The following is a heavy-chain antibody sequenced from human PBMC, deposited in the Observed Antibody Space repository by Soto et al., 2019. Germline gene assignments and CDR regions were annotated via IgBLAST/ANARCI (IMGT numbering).Heavy chain of an antibody. Sequence: GGSLRLSCAASGFTFSSYGMHWVRQAPGKGLEWVAVISYDGSNKYYADSVKGRFTISRDNSKNTLYLQMNSLRAEDTAVYYCAKEDRGYDFWSGYYHFDYWGQGTLVTVSS. V-gene: IGHV3-30*18. CDR2: ISYDGSNK. J-gene: IGHJ4*02. CDR3: AKEDRGYDFWSGYYHFDY. D-gene: IGHD3-3*01. CDR1: GFTFSSYG.